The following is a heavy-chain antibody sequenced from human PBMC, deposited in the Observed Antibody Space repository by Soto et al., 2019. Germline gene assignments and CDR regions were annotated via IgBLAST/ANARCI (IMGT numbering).Heavy chain of an antibody. Sequence: QVQLVESGGGVVQPGRSLRLSCAASGFTFSSYAMHWDRQAPGKGLAWVAVISYDGSNKYYADSVKGRFTISRDNSKNTLYLQMNSLRAEDTAVYYCARNMVRGFHLVGGMDVWGQWTTVTLSS. D-gene: IGHD3-10*01. J-gene: IGHJ6*02. CDR3: ARNMVRGFHLVGGMDV. V-gene: IGHV3-30-3*01. CDR2: ISYDGSNK. CDR1: GFTFSSYA.